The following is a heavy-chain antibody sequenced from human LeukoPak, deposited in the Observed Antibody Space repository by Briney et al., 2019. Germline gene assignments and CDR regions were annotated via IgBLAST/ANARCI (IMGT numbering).Heavy chain of an antibody. J-gene: IGHJ5*02. CDR2: INYSGIT. Sequence: SETLSLTCTVSGGAISNDNFYWGWIRQSPGKGLEWIGSINYSGITYYNPSLKSRVTMSVDTSKNQFSLKLSSVTAADTAVYYCASGYYDSSGYPNWFDPWGQGTLVTVSS. D-gene: IGHD3-22*01. CDR3: ASGYYDSSGYPNWFDP. CDR1: GGAISNDNFY. V-gene: IGHV4-39*07.